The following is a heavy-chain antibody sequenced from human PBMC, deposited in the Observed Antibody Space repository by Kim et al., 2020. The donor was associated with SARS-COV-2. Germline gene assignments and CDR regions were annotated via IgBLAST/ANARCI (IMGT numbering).Heavy chain of an antibody. J-gene: IGHJ4*02. V-gene: IGHV3-33*01. D-gene: IGHD2-15*01. Sequence: SKKFSADPVQGRFTISRDNSKNTLYLQMSSLRVEDTAVYYCASGGKGLFDYWGQGTLVTVSS. CDR3: ASGGKGLFDY. CDR2: SKK.